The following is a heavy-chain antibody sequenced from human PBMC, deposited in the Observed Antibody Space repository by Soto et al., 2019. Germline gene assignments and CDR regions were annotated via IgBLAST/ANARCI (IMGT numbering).Heavy chain of an antibody. D-gene: IGHD1-20*01. CDR3: ARSQYNWNDGRDLPLYYMDV. CDR2: ISSSSSYI. Sequence: LRLSCAASGFTFSSYSMNWVRQAPGKGLEWVSSISSSSSYIYYADSVKGRFTISRDNAKNSLYLQMNSLRAEDTAVYYCARSQYNWNDGRDLPLYYMDVWGKGTSVTVSS. CDR1: GFTFSSYS. V-gene: IGHV3-21*01. J-gene: IGHJ6*03.